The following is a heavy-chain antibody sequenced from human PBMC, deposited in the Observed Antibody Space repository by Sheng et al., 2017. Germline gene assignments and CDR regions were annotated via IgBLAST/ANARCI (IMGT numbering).Heavy chain of an antibody. Sequence: QVQLQESGPGLVKPSETLSLTCTVSGDSISSYYWSWIRQSAGKGLEWIGRIYTSGTTNFNPSLKSRLTMSVDTSKNQFSLKLSSVTAADTAMYYCARDQRLQLIPHNWFDPWGQGTLVTVSS. CDR1: GDSISSYY. V-gene: IGHV4-4*07. CDR3: ARDQRLQLIPHNWFDP. CDR2: IYTSGTT. J-gene: IGHJ5*02. D-gene: IGHD6-13*01.